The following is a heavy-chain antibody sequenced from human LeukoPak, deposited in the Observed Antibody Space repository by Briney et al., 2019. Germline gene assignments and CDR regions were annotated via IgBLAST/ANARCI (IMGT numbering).Heavy chain of an antibody. CDR1: GGSISSSSYY. D-gene: IGHD6-13*01. Sequence: TSETLSLTCTVSGGSISSSSYYWGWIRQPPGKGLEWIGSIYCSGSTYYNPSLKSRVTISVDTSKNQFSLKLSSVTAADTAVYYCARTAKQQLVYWFDPWGQGTLVTVSS. V-gene: IGHV4-39*01. CDR2: IYCSGST. CDR3: ARTAKQQLVYWFDP. J-gene: IGHJ5*02.